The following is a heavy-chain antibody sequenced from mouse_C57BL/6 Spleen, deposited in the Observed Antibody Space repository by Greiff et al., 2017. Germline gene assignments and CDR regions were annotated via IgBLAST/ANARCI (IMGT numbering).Heavy chain of an antibody. D-gene: IGHD1-1*01. V-gene: IGHV1-42*01. Sequence: EVKLMESGPELVKPGASVKISCKASGYSFTGYYMNWVKQSPEKSLEWIGEINPSNGGTTYNQKFKAKATVTVDKSSSTAYMQLKSLTSADSAVYFCARCHYYGSSFVIDYWGQGTTLTVSS. J-gene: IGHJ2*01. CDR3: ARCHYYGSSFVIDY. CDR1: GYSFTGYY. CDR2: INPSNGGT.